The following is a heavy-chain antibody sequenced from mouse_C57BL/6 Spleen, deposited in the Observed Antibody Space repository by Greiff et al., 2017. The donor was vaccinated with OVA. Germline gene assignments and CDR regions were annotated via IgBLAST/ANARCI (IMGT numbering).Heavy chain of an antibody. CDR1: GFTFSSYG. CDR3: ARHYDYDLYYAMDY. D-gene: IGHD2-4*01. J-gene: IGHJ4*01. CDR2: ISSGGSYT. V-gene: IGHV5-6*01. Sequence: EVQLQESGGDLVKPGGSLKLSCAASGFTFSSYGMSWVRQTPDKRLEWVATISSGGSYTYYPDSVKGRFTISRDNAKNTLYLQMSSLKSEDTAMYYCARHYDYDLYYAMDYWGQGTSVTVSS.